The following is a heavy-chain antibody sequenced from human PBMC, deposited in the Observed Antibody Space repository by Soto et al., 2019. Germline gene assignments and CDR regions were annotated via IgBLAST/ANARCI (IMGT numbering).Heavy chain of an antibody. CDR3: AKGSEVARQELDY. D-gene: IGHD2-15*01. CDR1: GFTFSNFG. CDR2: ISSDGSDK. V-gene: IGHV3-30*18. J-gene: IGHJ4*02. Sequence: VQLAECGGGVVQPGGSLRLSCAASGFTFSNFGMHWVRQAPGKGLEWVAVISSDGSDKYYSDSVKGRFTISRDNSKNTLFLQMNSLRVEDTAVYYCAKGSEVARQELDYWGQGTLVTVSS.